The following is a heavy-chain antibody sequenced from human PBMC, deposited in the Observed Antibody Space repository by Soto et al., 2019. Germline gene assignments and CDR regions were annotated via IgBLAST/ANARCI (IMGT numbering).Heavy chain of an antibody. D-gene: IGHD2-2*02. CDR2: IDPSDSYT. J-gene: IGHJ5*02. V-gene: IGHV5-10-1*01. Sequence: PGESLKISCKGSGYSFTSYWISWVRQMPGKGLEWMGRIDPSDSYTNYSPSFQGHVTISADKSISTAYLQWSSLKASDTAMYYCARSVVPAAIPFNWFDPWGQGTLVTVSS. CDR3: ARSVVPAAIPFNWFDP. CDR1: GYSFTSYW.